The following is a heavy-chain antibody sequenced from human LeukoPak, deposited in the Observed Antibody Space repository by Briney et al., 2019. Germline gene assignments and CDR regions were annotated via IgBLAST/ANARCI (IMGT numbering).Heavy chain of an antibody. CDR1: GGSITSYY. Sequence: PSETLSLTCTVSGGSITSYYWSWIRQPPGKGLEWIGYIYYSGSTNYNPSLKSRVTISVDTSKNQFSLKLSSVTAADTAVYYCARLRLGDFDYWGQGTLVTVSS. D-gene: IGHD3-16*01. CDR2: IYYSGST. J-gene: IGHJ4*02. V-gene: IGHV4-59*08. CDR3: ARLRLGDFDY.